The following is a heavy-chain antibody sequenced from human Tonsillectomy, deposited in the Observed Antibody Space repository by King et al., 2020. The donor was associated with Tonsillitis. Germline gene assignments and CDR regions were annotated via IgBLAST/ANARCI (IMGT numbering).Heavy chain of an antibody. D-gene: IGHD6-19*01. V-gene: IGHV3-74*01. CDR1: GFTFSSYW. Sequence: VQLVESGGGLVQPGGSLRLSCAASGFTFSSYWMHWVRQAPGKGLVWVSRINSDGSSTSYADSVKGRFTNSRDNAKNTLYLQMNSLRAEDTAVYYCARDSHSSGGDFDYWGQGTLVTVSS. J-gene: IGHJ4*02. CDR3: ARDSHSSGGDFDY. CDR2: INSDGSST.